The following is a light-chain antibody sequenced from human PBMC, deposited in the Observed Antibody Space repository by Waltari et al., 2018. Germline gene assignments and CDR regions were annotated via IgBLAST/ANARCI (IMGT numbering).Light chain of an antibody. Sequence: QSALTQTATVSGSPGQSITISGTGTSSDGGTYNLVSWYQQHPGKAPTPIIYDVNKRPSGVSNRFSGSKSGNTASLTISGLQAADEADYYCCSYAGSAISVFGGGTKVTVL. CDR1: SSDGGTYNL. CDR3: CSYAGSAISV. V-gene: IGLV2-23*02. J-gene: IGLJ3*02. CDR2: DVN.